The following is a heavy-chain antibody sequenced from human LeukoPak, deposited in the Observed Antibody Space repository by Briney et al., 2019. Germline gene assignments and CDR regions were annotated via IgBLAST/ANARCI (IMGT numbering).Heavy chain of an antibody. Sequence: SETLSLTCAVYGGSFSGYYWSWIRQPPGKGLEWIGEINHSGSTNYNPSLKSRVTISVDTSKNQFSLKLSSVTAADTAVYYCASHYGSGSNNWLDPWGQGTLVTVSS. CDR1: GGSFSGYY. D-gene: IGHD3-10*01. CDR2: INHSGST. CDR3: ASHYGSGSNNWLDP. J-gene: IGHJ5*02. V-gene: IGHV4-34*01.